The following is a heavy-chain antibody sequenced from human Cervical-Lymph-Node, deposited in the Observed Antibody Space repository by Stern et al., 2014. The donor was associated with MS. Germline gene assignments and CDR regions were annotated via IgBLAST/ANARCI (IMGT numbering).Heavy chain of an antibody. CDR2: VRTYNVYT. CDR1: GYTFTAYP. V-gene: IGHV1-18*01. Sequence: VQLLQSGGEVKQPGDSVKVSCRASGYTFTAYPITWVRQAPGQGLEWMGWVRTYNVYTNYAQKFQGRVTMTTDTSTSTAYMELRSLISDDTAVYYCARDDYSNNVLGGFDSWGQGTRVTVSS. D-gene: IGHD4-11*01. CDR3: ARDDYSNNVLGGFDS. J-gene: IGHJ4*02.